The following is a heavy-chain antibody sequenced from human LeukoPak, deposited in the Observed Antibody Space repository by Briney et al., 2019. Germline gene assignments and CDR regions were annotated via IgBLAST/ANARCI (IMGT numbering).Heavy chain of an antibody. CDR2: IRYDSSNN. J-gene: IGHJ4*02. Sequence: PGGSLSLSCAASGFTFSSYGMLWVRQAPGKGLEWLAFIRYDSSNNYYADSVKGRFTISRANSKNTLYLQMNSLRAEDTAVYYCAKDLSSSWYFDYWGQGTLVTVSS. CDR3: AKDLSSSWYFDY. CDR1: GFTFSSYG. D-gene: IGHD6-13*01. V-gene: IGHV3-30*02.